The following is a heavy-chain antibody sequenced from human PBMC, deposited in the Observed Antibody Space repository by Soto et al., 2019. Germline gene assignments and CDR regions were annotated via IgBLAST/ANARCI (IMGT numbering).Heavy chain of an antibody. V-gene: IGHV3-33*01. CDR1: GFTFSSYG. CDR2: IWYDGSNK. J-gene: IGHJ6*02. D-gene: IGHD2-2*01. CDR3: ARELKPIVVVPAAKYGMDV. Sequence: GGSLRLSCAASGFTFSSYGMHWVRQAPGKGLEWVAVIWYDGSNKYYADSVKGRFTISRDNSKNTLYLQMNSLRAEDTAVYYCARELKPIVVVPAAKYGMDVWGQGTTVTVSS.